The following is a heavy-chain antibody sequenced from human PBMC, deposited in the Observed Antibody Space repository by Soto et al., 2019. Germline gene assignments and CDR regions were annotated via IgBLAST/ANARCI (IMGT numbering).Heavy chain of an antibody. J-gene: IGHJ5*02. CDR1: GYSISSGYY. CDR2: IYHGGST. CDR3: VRDGKKNLRDWFDT. D-gene: IGHD1-1*01. V-gene: IGHV4-38-2*01. Sequence: SETLSLTCAVSGYSISSGYYWGWLRQPPGKGLEWIGSIYHGGSTYYNPSLNSRVTLSIDMTNNHVSLILNSVTAADTAVYYCVRDGKKNLRDWFDTWGQGISVTVSS.